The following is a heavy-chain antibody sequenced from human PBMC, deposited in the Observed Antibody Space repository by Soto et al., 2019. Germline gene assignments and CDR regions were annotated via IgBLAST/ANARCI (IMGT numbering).Heavy chain of an antibody. J-gene: IGHJ6*02. V-gene: IGHV1-2*02. D-gene: IGHD3-10*01. Sequence: AASVKVSCKASGDTLTNSYLHWVRQAPGQGLEWLGWINPNNGNTNYAQKFQGRVTMTRDTSASTAYMELSSLRSEDTAVYYCARGLWFGELHLYGMDVWGQGTTVTVSS. CDR1: GDTLTNSY. CDR3: ARGLWFGELHLYGMDV. CDR2: INPNNGNT.